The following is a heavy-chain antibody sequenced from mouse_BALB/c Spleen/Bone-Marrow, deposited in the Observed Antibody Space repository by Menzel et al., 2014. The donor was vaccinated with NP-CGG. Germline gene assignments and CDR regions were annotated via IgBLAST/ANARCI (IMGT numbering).Heavy chain of an antibody. CDR2: IWAGGST. V-gene: IGHV2-9*02. Sequence: QVQLKESGPGLVAPSQSLSIICIVSGFSLTSYGVHWVRQPPGKGLEWLGVIWAGGSTNYNSALMSRLSISKDNSKSQVFFKMNSLQTDDTAMYYCARASTYYGNYFDYWGQGTTLTVSS. CDR1: GFSLTSYG. J-gene: IGHJ2*01. D-gene: IGHD2-10*01. CDR3: ARASTYYGNYFDY.